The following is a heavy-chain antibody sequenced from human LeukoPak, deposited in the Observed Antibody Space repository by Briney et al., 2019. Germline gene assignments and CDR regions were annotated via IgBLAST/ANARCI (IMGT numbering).Heavy chain of an antibody. D-gene: IGHD3-10*01. J-gene: IGHJ3*02. V-gene: IGHV4-61*08. Sequence: PSETLSLTCAVSGGSISSSGYSWSWIRQPPGKGLEWIGYIYYSGSTNYNPSLKSRVTISVDTSKNQFSLKLSSVTAADTAVYYCAREWSHGSGSTSPAVDIWGQGTMVTVSS. CDR3: AREWSHGSGSTSPAVDI. CDR2: IYYSGST. CDR1: GGSISSSGYS.